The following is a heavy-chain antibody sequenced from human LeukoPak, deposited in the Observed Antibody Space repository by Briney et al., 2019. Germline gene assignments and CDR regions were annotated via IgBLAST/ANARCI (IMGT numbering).Heavy chain of an antibody. J-gene: IGHJ3*02. Sequence: GGSLRLSCAASGFTFSSYGMHWVRQAPGKGLEWVAVIWYDGSNKYYADSVKGRFTISRDNPKNTLYLQMNSLRAEDTAVYYCASLQWQDAFDIWGQGTMVTVSS. D-gene: IGHD6-19*01. CDR1: GFTFSSYG. CDR3: ASLQWQDAFDI. CDR2: IWYDGSNK. V-gene: IGHV3-33*01.